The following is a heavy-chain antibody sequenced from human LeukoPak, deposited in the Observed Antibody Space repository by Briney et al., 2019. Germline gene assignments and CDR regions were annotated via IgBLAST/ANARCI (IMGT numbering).Heavy chain of an antibody. D-gene: IGHD1-26*01. CDR2: IYYSGST. Sequence: PSETLSLTCTVPGGSISSYYWSWVRQPPGKGLEWIGYIYYSGSTNYNPSLKSRVTMSVDTSKNQFSLKLSSVTAADTAVYYCVRGGIVGTTARIPLFDYWGQGTLVTVSS. V-gene: IGHV4-59*01. J-gene: IGHJ4*02. CDR3: VRGGIVGTTARIPLFDY. CDR1: GGSISSYY.